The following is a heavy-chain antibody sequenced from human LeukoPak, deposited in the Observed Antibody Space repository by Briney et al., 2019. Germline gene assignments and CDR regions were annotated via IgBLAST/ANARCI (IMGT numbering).Heavy chain of an antibody. Sequence: GGSLRLSCAASGFTFSSYGMHWVRQAPGKGLEWVAVIWYDGSNKYYADSVKGRFTISRDNSKTPLYLQMNSLRAEDTAVYYCARPHQYSSGRYTDPYGMDIWGHGTTVTVSS. CDR3: ARPHQYSSGRYTDPYGMDI. D-gene: IGHD6-19*01. V-gene: IGHV3-33*01. J-gene: IGHJ6*02. CDR2: IWYDGSNK. CDR1: GFTFSSYG.